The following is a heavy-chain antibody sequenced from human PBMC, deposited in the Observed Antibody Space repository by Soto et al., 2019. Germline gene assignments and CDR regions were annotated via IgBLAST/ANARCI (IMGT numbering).Heavy chain of an antibody. CDR2: MSSSSSTI. Sequence: EVQLVESGGGLVQPGGSLRLSCAASGFTFSSYSMNWVRQAPGKGLEWVSYMSSSSSTIYYADSVKGRFTISRDNAKNSWYLQMNSLRAEDRVVYYCARDAPPDDYWGQGTLVTVSS. CDR1: GFTFSSYS. J-gene: IGHJ4*02. V-gene: IGHV3-48*04. CDR3: ARDAPPDDY.